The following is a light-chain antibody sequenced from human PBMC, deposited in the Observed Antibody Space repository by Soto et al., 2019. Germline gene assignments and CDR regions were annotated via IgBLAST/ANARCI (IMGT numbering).Light chain of an antibody. CDR2: EGS. CDR1: SSDVGSYNL. Sequence: QSALTQPASVSGSPGQSITISCTGTSSDVGSYNLVSWYQQHPGKAPKLMIYEGSKRPSGVSNRFSGSKSGNTASLTISGLQAEDEADYYCCSYAGSSPYVFGTGTKLPVL. CDR3: CSYAGSSPYV. J-gene: IGLJ1*01. V-gene: IGLV2-23*01.